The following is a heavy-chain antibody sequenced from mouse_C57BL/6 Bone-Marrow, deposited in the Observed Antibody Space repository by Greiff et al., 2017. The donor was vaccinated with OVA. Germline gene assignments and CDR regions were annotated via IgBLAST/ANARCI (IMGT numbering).Heavy chain of an antibody. CDR2: IHPNSGST. CDR3: ASSVFYYCGGGYFDV. J-gene: IGHJ1*03. CDR1: GYTFTSYW. Sequence: QVQLQQPGAELVKPGASVKLSCKASGYTFTSYWMHWVKQRPGQGLEWIGMIHPNSGSTNYNEKFKSKATLTVDKSSSTAYVQLSSLTSEDSAFDFCASSVFYYCGGGYFDVWGTGTTLTVSS. D-gene: IGHD1-1*02. V-gene: IGHV1-64*01.